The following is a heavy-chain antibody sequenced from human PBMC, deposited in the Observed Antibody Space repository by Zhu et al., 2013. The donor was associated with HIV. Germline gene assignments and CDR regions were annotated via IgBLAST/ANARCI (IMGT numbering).Heavy chain of an antibody. Sequence: QVQLVQSGAEVRKPGASVKVSCKASGYTFTSYDINWVRQATGQGPEWMGWMNPNSGNTGYAQKFRGRVTMTRDTAITTAYMELDSLMSEDTAIYYCTREWVTRQGIDAFDIWGQGTLVTVSS. D-gene: IGHD4-17*01. J-gene: IGHJ3*02. CDR2: MNPNSGNT. CDR1: GYTFTSYD. CDR3: TREWVTRQGIDAFDI. V-gene: IGHV1-8*01.